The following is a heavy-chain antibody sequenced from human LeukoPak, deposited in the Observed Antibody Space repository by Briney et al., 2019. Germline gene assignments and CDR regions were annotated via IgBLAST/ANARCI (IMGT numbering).Heavy chain of an antibody. V-gene: IGHV4-59*08. CDR3: ARSFMVVVPAATYYFYYYMDV. J-gene: IGHJ6*03. CDR1: GGSISSYY. CDR2: IYYSGST. D-gene: IGHD2-2*01. Sequence: SETLSLTCTVSGGSISSYYWSWIRQPPGKGLEWIGYIYYSGSTNYNPSLKSRVPISVGTSKNQFSLKLSSVTAADTAVYYCARSFMVVVPAATYYFYYYMDVWGKGTTVTVSS.